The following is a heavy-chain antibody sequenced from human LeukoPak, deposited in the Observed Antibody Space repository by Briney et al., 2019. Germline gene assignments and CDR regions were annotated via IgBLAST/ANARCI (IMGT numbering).Heavy chain of an antibody. J-gene: IGHJ4*02. V-gene: IGHV3-74*01. D-gene: IGHD6-13*01. CDR3: ARQGTIAAAEIDY. CDR2: INSDGSST. CDR1: GFTFSSYW. Sequence: GGSLRLSCAASGFTFSSYWMHWVRQALGKGLVWVSRINSDGSSTSYADSVKGRFTISRDNAKNTLYLQMNSLRAEDTAVYYCARQGTIAAAEIDYWGQGTLVTVSS.